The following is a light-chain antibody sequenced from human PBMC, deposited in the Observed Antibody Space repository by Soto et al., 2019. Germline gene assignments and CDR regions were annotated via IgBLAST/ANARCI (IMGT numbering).Light chain of an antibody. CDR1: QGISNY. Sequence: DIQMTQSPSSLSTSVGDRFTITCRASQGISNYLAWYQQKPGKVPKLLIYAASTLQSGVPARFSGSGSGTEFTLTISSLQSEDFAAYYCQQYNNWPAWTFGQGTKVDIK. J-gene: IGKJ1*01. CDR3: QQYNNWPAWT. V-gene: IGKV1-27*01. CDR2: AAS.